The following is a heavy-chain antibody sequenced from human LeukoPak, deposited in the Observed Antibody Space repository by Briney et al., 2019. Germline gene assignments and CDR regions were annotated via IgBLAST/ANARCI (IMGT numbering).Heavy chain of an antibody. CDR3: ARAYSGYEAFDY. D-gene: IGHD5-12*01. J-gene: IGHJ4*02. V-gene: IGHV1-2*02. Sequence: GASVKVSCKASGYTFSGYYIHWVRQAPGQGLEWMGWTNPNSGGTNYPQKFQGRVTMTRDTSTTYMELSRLTSDDTAVYYCARAYSGYEAFDYWGQGTLVTVSS. CDR2: TNPNSGGT. CDR1: GYTFSGYY.